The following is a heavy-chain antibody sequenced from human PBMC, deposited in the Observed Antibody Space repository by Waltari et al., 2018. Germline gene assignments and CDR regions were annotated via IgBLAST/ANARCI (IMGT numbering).Heavy chain of an antibody. D-gene: IGHD1-26*01. CDR2: INPNSGGT. J-gene: IGHJ4*02. V-gene: IGHV1-2*06. Sequence: QVQLVQSGAEVKKPGASVKVSCKASGYTFTGYYMHWVRQAPGQGLEWMGRINPNSGGTNYAQKFQGRVTMTRDTSISTAYMELSRLRSDDTAVYYYARDDDLADSGSYFWGQGTLVTVSS. CDR1: GYTFTGYY. CDR3: ARDDDLADSGSYF.